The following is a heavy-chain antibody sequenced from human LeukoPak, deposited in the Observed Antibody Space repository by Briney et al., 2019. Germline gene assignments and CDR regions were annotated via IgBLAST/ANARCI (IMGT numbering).Heavy chain of an antibody. CDR2: IYTSGST. CDR1: GGSISSGSYY. V-gene: IGHV4-61*02. D-gene: IGHD3-3*01. J-gene: IGHJ5*02. Sequence: PSETLSLTCTVSGGSISSGSYYWSWIRQPAGKGLEWIGRIYTSGSTNYNPSLKSRVTISVDTSKNQFSLKLSSVTAADTAVYYCARRPPFWSDYYKVGFDPWGQGTLVTVSS. CDR3: ARRPPFWSDYYKVGFDP.